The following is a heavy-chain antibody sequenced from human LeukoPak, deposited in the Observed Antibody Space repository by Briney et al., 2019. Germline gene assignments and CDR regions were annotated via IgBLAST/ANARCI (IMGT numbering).Heavy chain of an antibody. D-gene: IGHD6-6*01. J-gene: IGHJ4*02. V-gene: IGHV3-23*01. CDR2: ISTSGSGGAT. Sequence: GGSLRLSCAASGFTSSDYAMAWVRRAPGKGLEWVSIISTSGSGGATYYADSMKGRFTISRDSPKNTLYLQMNSLRAEDTAVYYCARAPGSLVSVAGRPYYFDFWGQGTLVTVSS. CDR1: GFTSSDYA. CDR3: ARAPGSLVSVAGRPYYFDF.